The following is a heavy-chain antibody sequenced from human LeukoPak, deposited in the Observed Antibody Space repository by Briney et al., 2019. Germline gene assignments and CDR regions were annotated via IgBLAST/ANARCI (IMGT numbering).Heavy chain of an antibody. D-gene: IGHD6-19*01. CDR2: IKWDGGRT. V-gene: IGHV3-20*04. J-gene: IGHJ4*02. Sequence: GGSLRLSCAASGFTFDDHGMSWVRQAPGKGLEWVSGIKWDGGRTGYADSVKGRFTISRDNAKNSVYLQMNSLRAEDTAVYYCARARLAVSGNYFENWGQGTLVTVSS. CDR3: ARARLAVSGNYFEN. CDR1: GFTFDDHG.